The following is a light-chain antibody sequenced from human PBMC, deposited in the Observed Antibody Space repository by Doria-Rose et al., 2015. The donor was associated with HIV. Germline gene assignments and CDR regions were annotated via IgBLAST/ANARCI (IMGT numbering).Light chain of an antibody. J-gene: IGLJ2*01. CDR3: QAWDSTTVV. CDR1: KLGDKY. Sequence: SYELMQPPSLSVSPGQTASITCSGDKLGDKYACWYQQKSGQSPVLVIYQDNKRPSGIPERFSGSNSGNTATLTISGTKAMDEADYYCQAWDSTTVVCGGG. CDR2: QDN. V-gene: IGLV3-1*01.